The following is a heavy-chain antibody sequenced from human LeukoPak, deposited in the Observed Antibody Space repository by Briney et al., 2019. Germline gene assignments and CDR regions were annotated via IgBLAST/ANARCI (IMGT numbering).Heavy chain of an antibody. J-gene: IGHJ5*01. D-gene: IGHD2/OR15-2a*01. CDR1: GFTFSSYG. CDR2: ISYDGSNK. Sequence: GGSLRLSCAASGFTFSSYGMHWVRQAPGKGLEWVAVISYDGSNKYYADSVKGRFTLSRENSKKTLYLQMSSLRAEDTAVYYCARAADTHFYGQTWGQGALVTVSS. CDR3: ARAADTHFYGQT. V-gene: IGHV3-30*03.